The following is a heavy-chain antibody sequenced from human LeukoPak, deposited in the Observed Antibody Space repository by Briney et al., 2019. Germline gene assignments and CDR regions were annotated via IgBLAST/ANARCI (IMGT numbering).Heavy chain of an antibody. Sequence: GESLKISCQASGYTFTTYWIGWVRQMPGKGLECMGIIYPDDSDTTYSPSFQGQVTITADKSFSTAYLQWSSLKASDTAIYYCARLGGDTYYFGSASYPNWYFDLWGRGTLVTVSS. CDR2: IYPDDSDT. J-gene: IGHJ2*01. D-gene: IGHD3-10*01. V-gene: IGHV5-51*01. CDR1: GYTFTTYW. CDR3: ARLGGDTYYFGSASYPNWYFDL.